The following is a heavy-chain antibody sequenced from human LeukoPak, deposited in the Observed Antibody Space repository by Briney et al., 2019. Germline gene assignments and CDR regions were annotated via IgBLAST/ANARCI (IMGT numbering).Heavy chain of an antibody. CDR1: GFTFDDYA. Sequence: PGRSLRLSCAASGFTFDDYAMHWVRQAPGKGLEWVSGISWNSGSIGYADSVKGRFTISRDNAKNSLYLQMNSLRAEDTALYYCAKDRSSSWSLPSDYWGQGTLVTVSS. D-gene: IGHD6-13*01. J-gene: IGHJ4*02. V-gene: IGHV3-9*01. CDR2: ISWNSGSI. CDR3: AKDRSSSWSLPSDY.